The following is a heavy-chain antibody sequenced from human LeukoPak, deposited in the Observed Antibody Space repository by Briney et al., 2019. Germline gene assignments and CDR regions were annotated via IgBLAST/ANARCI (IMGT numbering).Heavy chain of an antibody. Sequence: GGSLRLSCAASGFTFSSYSMNWVRQAPGKGLEWVSSISSSSSYIYYADSVKGRFTISRDNAKNSLYLQMNSLRAEDTAVYYCARGGAYCSSTSCYPTNWFDPWGQGTLVTVSS. CDR3: ARGGAYCSSTSCYPTNWFDP. J-gene: IGHJ5*02. CDR1: GFTFSSYS. CDR2: ISSSSSYI. V-gene: IGHV3-21*01. D-gene: IGHD2-2*01.